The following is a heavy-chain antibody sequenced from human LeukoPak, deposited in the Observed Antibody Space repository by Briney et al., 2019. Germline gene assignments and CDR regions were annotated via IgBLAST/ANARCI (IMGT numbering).Heavy chain of an antibody. CDR1: GYTFTVYY. V-gene: IGHV1-2*02. CDR2: INPNSGGT. Sequence: ASVTVSFKASGYTFTVYYMHWVRQAPGQGLEWMGWINPNSGGTNYAQKFQGRVTMTRDTSISTAYMELSRLRSDDTAVYYCAKDAPFYDSSGDPDHAFDFWGQGTKVTVSS. D-gene: IGHD3-22*01. CDR3: AKDAPFYDSSGDPDHAFDF. J-gene: IGHJ3*01.